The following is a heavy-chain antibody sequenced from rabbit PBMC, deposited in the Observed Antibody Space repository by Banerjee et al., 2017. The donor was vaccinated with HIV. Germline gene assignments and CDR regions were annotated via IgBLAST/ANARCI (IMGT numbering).Heavy chain of an antibody. CDR2: IYAGSSGST. V-gene: IGHV1S40*01. CDR1: GFSFSSNA. J-gene: IGHJ4*01. D-gene: IGHD8-1*01. CDR3: ARDLGTASTYYTVDNL. Sequence: QSLEESGGDLVKPGASLTLTCTASGFSFSSNAMCWVRQAPGKGLEWIGCIYAGSSGSTYYASWAKGRFTISKTSSTTVTLQMTSLTAADTATYFCARDLGTASTYYTVDNLWGQGTLVTVS.